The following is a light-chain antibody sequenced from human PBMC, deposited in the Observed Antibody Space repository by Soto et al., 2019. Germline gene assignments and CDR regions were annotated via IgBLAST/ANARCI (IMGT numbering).Light chain of an antibody. CDR3: CSYTSSPSLI. Sequence: QSALTQPASVSGSPGQSITISCTGTSSDIGGYKYVSWYQQHPGKVPKLLIYDVNNRPSGVSDRFSDSKSGRTASLTISGLQAEDAAEYYCCSYTSSPSLIFGGGTKLTVL. J-gene: IGLJ2*01. CDR2: DVN. V-gene: IGLV2-14*03. CDR1: SSDIGGYKY.